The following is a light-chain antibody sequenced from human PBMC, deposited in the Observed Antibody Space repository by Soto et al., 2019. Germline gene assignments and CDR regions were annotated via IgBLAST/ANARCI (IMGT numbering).Light chain of an antibody. V-gene: IGKV2-30*02. CDR2: KVS. CDR1: QSLVHSDGIAY. Sequence: DVVMTQSPLSLPVTLGQPASISCRSNQSLVHSDGIAYFSWFQQRPGRSPSRLIYKVSNRDSGVPARFSGSGSGTDFALKIRRVEAEDVGVYYCMQGTHWPITFGQGTRLEIK. CDR3: MQGTHWPIT. J-gene: IGKJ5*01.